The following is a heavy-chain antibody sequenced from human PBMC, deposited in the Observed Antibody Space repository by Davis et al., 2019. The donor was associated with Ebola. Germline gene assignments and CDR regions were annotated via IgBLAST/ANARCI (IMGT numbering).Heavy chain of an antibody. J-gene: IGHJ4*02. Sequence: GGSLRLSCAASGFTFTNYGLHWVRQAPGKGLEWVSYISSSSSTIYYADSVKGRFTISRDNAKNSLYLQMNSLRDEDTAVYYCARDSPVAGLWFGELLRVPSFDYWGQGTLVTVSS. CDR2: ISSSSSTI. D-gene: IGHD3-10*01. CDR3: ARDSPVAGLWFGELLRVPSFDY. CDR1: GFTFTNYG. V-gene: IGHV3-48*02.